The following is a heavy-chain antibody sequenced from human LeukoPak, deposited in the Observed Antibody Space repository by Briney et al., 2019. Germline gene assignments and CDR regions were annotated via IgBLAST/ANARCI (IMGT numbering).Heavy chain of an antibody. CDR3: AKAFITMIVVLDY. CDR1: GFTFSSYA. D-gene: IGHD3-22*01. CDR2: ISYDGSNK. Sequence: GGSLRLSCAASGFTFSSYARSWVRQAPGQGLEWGAVISYDGSNKYYEDSVKSRLTISRDNSKTTLYLQMNSLRAEDTAVYYCAKAFITMIVVLDYWGQGTLVTVSS. J-gene: IGHJ4*02. V-gene: IGHV3-30*18.